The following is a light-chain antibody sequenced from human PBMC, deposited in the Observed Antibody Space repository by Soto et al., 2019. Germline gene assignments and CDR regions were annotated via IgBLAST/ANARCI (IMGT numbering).Light chain of an antibody. CDR2: GAS. V-gene: IGKV3-15*01. J-gene: IGKJ5*01. CDR3: QQYDNWPIT. Sequence: EIVVTQSPATLSVSPGERATLSCRASQSININLAWYQQKPGQAPRLLIYGASTRATGLPARFSGSGSGTEFTLIISSLQSEDSAVYYCQQYDNWPITFGQGTRLEI. CDR1: QSININ.